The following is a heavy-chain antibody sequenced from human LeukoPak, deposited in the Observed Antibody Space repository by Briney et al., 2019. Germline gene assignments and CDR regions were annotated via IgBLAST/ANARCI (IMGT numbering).Heavy chain of an antibody. D-gene: IGHD3-16*01. CDR1: GGSISGFY. J-gene: IGHJ3*02. CDR2: IYYSGSI. V-gene: IGHV4-59*01. CDR3: VRNTLEYYVAFDI. Sequence: SETLSLTCTVSGGSISGFYWSWIRPPPEKGREWIGYIYYSGSINYNSSLKSRVTISVDTSRNQFSLKLSSMPAADTAVYYCVRNTLEYYVAFDILGQGTMVTVPS.